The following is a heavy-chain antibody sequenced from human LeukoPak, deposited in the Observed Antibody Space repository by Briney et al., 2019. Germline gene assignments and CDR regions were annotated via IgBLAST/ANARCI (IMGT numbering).Heavy chain of an antibody. CDR3: ARSSGKQWLLRL. CDR1: GFTFSSYS. J-gene: IGHJ4*02. D-gene: IGHD6-19*01. Sequence: GGSLRLSCAASGFTFSSYSMNWVRQAPGKGLEWVSSISSSSSYIYYADSVKGRSTISRDNAKNSLYLQMNSLRAEDTAVYYCARSSGKQWLLRLWGQGTLVTVSS. CDR2: ISSSSSYI. V-gene: IGHV3-21*01.